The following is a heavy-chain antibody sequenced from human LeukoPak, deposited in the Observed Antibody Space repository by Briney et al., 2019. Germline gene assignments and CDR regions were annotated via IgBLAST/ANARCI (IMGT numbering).Heavy chain of an antibody. Sequence: GGSLRLSCAASGFTFSSYAMSWVRQAPGKGLEWVSAISGSGGSTYYADSVKGRFTISRDNSKNTLYLQMNSLRAEDTAVYYCAKDPILTGYSTGSNWFDPWGQGTLVTVSS. V-gene: IGHV3-23*01. CDR3: AKDPILTGYSTGSNWFDP. J-gene: IGHJ5*02. CDR2: ISGSGGST. D-gene: IGHD3-9*01. CDR1: GFTFSSYA.